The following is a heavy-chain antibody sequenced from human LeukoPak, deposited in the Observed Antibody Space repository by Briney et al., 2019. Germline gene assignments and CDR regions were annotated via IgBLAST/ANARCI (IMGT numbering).Heavy chain of an antibody. Sequence: GGSLRLSCAASGFTFSSYAMSWVRQAPGKGLEWVSAISGSGGSTYYADSVKGRFTISRDNSKNTLYLQMNSLRAEDTAVYYCAKVRYCSGGSCHLGTNWFDPWGQGTLVTVSS. D-gene: IGHD2-15*01. V-gene: IGHV3-23*01. CDR2: ISGSGGST. J-gene: IGHJ5*02. CDR1: GFTFSSYA. CDR3: AKVRYCSGGSCHLGTNWFDP.